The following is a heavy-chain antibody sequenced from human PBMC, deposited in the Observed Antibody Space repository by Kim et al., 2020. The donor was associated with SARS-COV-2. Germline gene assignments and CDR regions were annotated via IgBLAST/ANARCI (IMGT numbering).Heavy chain of an antibody. D-gene: IGHD4-17*01. CDR3: ARVPYYGDYVAPELYYYGMDV. CDR2: IYHSGST. V-gene: IGHV4-4*02. Sequence: SETLSLTCAVSGGSISSSNWWSWVRQPPGKGLEWIGEIYHSGSTNYNPSLKSRVTISVDKSKNQFSLKLSSVTAADTAVYYCARVPYYGDYVAPELYYYGMDVWGQGTTVTVSS. CDR1: GGSISSSNW. J-gene: IGHJ6*02.